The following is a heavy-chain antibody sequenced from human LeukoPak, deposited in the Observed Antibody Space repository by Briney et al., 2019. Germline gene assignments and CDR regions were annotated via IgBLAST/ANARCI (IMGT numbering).Heavy chain of an antibody. CDR1: GFTFSSYA. V-gene: IGHV3-23*01. D-gene: IGHD2-2*01. J-gene: IGHJ3*02. CDR3: AKGPGDCSSTSCYGRRGAFDI. Sequence: GGSLRPSCAASGFTFSSYAMSWVRQAPGKGLEWVSAISGSGGSTYYADSVKGRFTISRDNSKNTLYLQMNSLRAEDTAVYYCAKGPGDCSSTSCYGRRGAFDIWGQGTMVTVSS. CDR2: ISGSGGST.